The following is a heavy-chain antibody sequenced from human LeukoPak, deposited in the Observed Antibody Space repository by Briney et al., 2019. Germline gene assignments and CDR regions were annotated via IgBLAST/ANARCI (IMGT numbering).Heavy chain of an antibody. D-gene: IGHD6-13*01. V-gene: IGHV1-69*06. CDR3: ARDSSSSWKRFDY. J-gene: IGHJ4*02. CDR2: IIPIFGTA. CDR1: GYTFTSYG. Sequence: ASVKVSCKASGYTFTSYGISWVRQAPGQGLEWMGGIIPIFGTANYAQKFQGRVTITADKSTSTAYMELSSLRSEDTAVYYCARDSSSSWKRFDYWGQGTLVTVSS.